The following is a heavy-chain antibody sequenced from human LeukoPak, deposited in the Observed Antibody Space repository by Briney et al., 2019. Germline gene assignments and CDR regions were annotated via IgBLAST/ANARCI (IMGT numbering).Heavy chain of an antibody. CDR3: ARDTSPSSRSSYFDALDM. CDR1: GVTFSNDW. V-gene: IGHV3-7*01. J-gene: IGHJ3*02. Sequence: PGGSLRLSCATSGVTFSNDWMTWVRQAQGKGLEWVAHIKQDGSQKNYVDSVKGRFTISRDNTKKSLFLQMNSLRAEDTGIYYCARDTSPSSRSSYFDALDMWGQGTMVTVSS. CDR2: IKQDGSQK. D-gene: IGHD6-13*01.